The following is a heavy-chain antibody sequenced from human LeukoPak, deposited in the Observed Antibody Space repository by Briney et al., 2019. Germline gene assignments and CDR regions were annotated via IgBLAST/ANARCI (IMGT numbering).Heavy chain of an antibody. Sequence: GGSLRLSCGASGITFSSYSMNWVRQAPGKGLEWVSYISSSGSTKYYADSVKGRFTISRDNARNSLYLQMNSLRAEDTAVYYCARDGQGGSPYAMDVWGQGTTVTVSS. J-gene: IGHJ6*02. CDR3: ARDGQGGSPYAMDV. CDR1: GITFSSYS. D-gene: IGHD5-12*01. V-gene: IGHV3-48*01. CDR2: ISSSGSTK.